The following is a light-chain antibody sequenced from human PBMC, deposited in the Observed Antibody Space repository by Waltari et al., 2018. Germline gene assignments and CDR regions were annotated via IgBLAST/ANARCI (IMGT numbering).Light chain of an antibody. CDR2: GKN. J-gene: IGLJ2*01. V-gene: IGLV3-19*01. Sequence: SSELTQDPAVSVALGQTVRITCQGASLRTSYASWYQQKSGTAPILVLFGKNKRPSGIPDRFSGYNAETTTSFTITRAQAEDEADYYCSSRDSSASHVLFAGGTKLTVL. CDR3: SSRDSSASHVL. CDR1: SLRTSY.